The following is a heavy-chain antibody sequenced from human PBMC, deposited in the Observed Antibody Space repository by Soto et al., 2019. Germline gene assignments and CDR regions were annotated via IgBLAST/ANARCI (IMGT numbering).Heavy chain of an antibody. D-gene: IGHD6-19*01. J-gene: IGHJ4*02. CDR1: GGSISSSSYY. CDR2: IYYSGTT. CDR3: SRAGGLGAVAVDY. V-gene: IGHV4-39*07. Sequence: SETLSLTCTVSGGSISSSSYYWGWIRQPKGRGLEWIGTIYYSGTTNYNPSLTSRVTISVDTSKNQFSLKLSSVTAADTAVYYCSRAGGLGAVAVDYWGQGTLVTVSS.